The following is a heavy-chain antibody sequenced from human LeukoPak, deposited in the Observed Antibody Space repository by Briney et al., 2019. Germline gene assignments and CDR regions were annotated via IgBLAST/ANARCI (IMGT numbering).Heavy chain of an antibody. CDR3: SRVLYLWYGNYYYYMDV. CDR2: IYHGGST. Sequence: PSETLSLTCTVSGASMSSTNGWSWVRQPPGKGLEWIGEIYHGGSTDYNPSLKSRVTISADKSKNQFSLNLTSVTAADTAVYYCSRVLYLWYGNYYYYMDVWGKGTTVTVSS. V-gene: IGHV4-4*02. D-gene: IGHD3-10*01. CDR1: GASMSSTNG. J-gene: IGHJ6*03.